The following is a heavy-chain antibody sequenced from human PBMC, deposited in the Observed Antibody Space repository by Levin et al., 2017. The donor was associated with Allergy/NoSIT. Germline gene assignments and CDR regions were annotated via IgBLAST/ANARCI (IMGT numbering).Heavy chain of an antibody. Sequence: SETLSLTCTVSGDSISSGSYYWSWIRQPAGTGLECIGRIYASGSTNYNPSLKSRVTLSVDTSKNQFSLNLYSVTAADTAVYYCARGLRDSSGWYHFDYWGQGTLVTVSS. D-gene: IGHD6-19*01. CDR1: GDSISSGSYY. CDR3: ARGLRDSSGWYHFDY. J-gene: IGHJ4*02. V-gene: IGHV4-61*02. CDR2: IYASGST.